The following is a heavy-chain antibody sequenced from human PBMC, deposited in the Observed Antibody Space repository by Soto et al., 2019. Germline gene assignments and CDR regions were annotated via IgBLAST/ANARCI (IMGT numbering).Heavy chain of an antibody. Sequence: GGSLRLSCAASGFTFSSYGMHWVRQAPGKGLEWVAVISYDGSNKYYADSVKGRFTISRDNSKNTLYLQMNSLRAEDTAVYYCAKFVRSKAVAGTEEAFDIWGQGTMVTVSS. D-gene: IGHD6-19*01. CDR2: ISYDGSNK. V-gene: IGHV3-30*18. J-gene: IGHJ3*02. CDR1: GFTFSSYG. CDR3: AKFVRSKAVAGTEEAFDI.